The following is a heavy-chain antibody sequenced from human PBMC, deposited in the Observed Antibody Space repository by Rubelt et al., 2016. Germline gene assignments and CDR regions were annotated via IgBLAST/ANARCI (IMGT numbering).Heavy chain of an antibody. J-gene: IGHJ4*02. CDR1: GFSLTTSAVG. D-gene: IGHD6-19*01. Sequence: QITLKESGTTLVKTTQTLTLTCSFSGFSLTTSAVGVGWIRQPPGKALEWLALISWGDDKSYNTSMERRPNNAKDTSKNQVVLTMTNMDPVDTATYFCAHIKSSGWDFDYWGQGTLVTVSS. CDR2: ISWGDDK. V-gene: IGHV2-5*02. CDR3: AHIKSSGWDFDY.